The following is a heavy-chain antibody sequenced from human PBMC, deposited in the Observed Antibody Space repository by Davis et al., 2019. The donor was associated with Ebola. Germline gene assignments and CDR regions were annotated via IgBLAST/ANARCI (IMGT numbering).Heavy chain of an antibody. CDR1: GGTFSSYA. J-gene: IGHJ6*02. CDR2: IIPILGIA. CDR3: ARDQGYDFWSGYYHYYYYGMDV. V-gene: IGHV1-69*04. Sequence: SVKVSCKASGGTFSSYAISWVRQAPGQGPEWMGRIIPILGIANYAQKFQGRVTITADKSTSTAYMELSSLRSEDTAVYYCARDQGYDFWSGYYHYYYYGMDVWGQGTTVTVSS. D-gene: IGHD3-3*01.